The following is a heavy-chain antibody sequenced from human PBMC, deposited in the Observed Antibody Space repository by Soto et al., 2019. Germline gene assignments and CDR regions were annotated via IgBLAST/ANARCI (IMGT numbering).Heavy chain of an antibody. J-gene: IGHJ6*02. CDR2: IVVGSGNT. CDR3: AAKGVVTDYYYYGMDV. Sequence: SVKVSCKASGFTFTSSAVQWVRQARGQRLEWIGWIVVGSGNTNYAQKFQERVTITRDMSTSTAYMELSSLRSEDTAVYYCAAKGVVTDYYYYGMDVWCQGAAVTVSS. V-gene: IGHV1-58*01. CDR1: GFTFTSSA. D-gene: IGHD3-22*01.